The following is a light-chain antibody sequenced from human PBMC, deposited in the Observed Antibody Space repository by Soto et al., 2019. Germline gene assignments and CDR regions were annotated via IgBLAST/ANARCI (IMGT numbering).Light chain of an antibody. CDR2: AAA. V-gene: IGKV1-39*01. Sequence: DIQVTQSPSSLSASVGDRVTITCRASQSIMYLNWYQQKPGKAPKLLINAAANLQTGVPSRFSGSGSGTDFTLTIDSLQPEDFAPYLCQQRYNTPLVGQGTRLDIK. CDR1: QSIMY. J-gene: IGKJ5*01. CDR3: QQRYNTPL.